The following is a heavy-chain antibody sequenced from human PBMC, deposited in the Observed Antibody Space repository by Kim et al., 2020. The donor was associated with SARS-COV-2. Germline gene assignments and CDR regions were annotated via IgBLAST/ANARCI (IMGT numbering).Heavy chain of an antibody. CDR3: ARARSGSSWYGDLFDY. D-gene: IGHD6-13*01. V-gene: IGHV4-31*02. J-gene: IGHJ4*02. Sequence: SLKSRVTISVDTSKNQFSRKLSSVTAADTAVYYCARARSGSSWYGDLFDYWGQGTLVTVSS.